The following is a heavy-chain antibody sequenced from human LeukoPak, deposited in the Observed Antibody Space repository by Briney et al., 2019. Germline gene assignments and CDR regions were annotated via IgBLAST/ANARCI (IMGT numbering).Heavy chain of an antibody. J-gene: IGHJ4*02. CDR1: GYTFTSYG. D-gene: IGHD5-12*01. CDR2: ISAYNGNT. Sequence: ASVKVSCKASGYTFTSYGISWVRQAPGQGLEWMGWISAYNGNTNYAQKLQGRVTMTTDTSTSTAYMELRSLRSDDTAVYYCARGDSGYDYGVLEYWGQGTLVTVSS. V-gene: IGHV1-18*01. CDR3: ARGDSGYDYGVLEY.